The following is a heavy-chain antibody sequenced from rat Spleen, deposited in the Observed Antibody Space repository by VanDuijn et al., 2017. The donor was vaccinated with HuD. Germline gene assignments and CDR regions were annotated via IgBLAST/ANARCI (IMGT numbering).Heavy chain of an antibody. Sequence: EVQLQESGPGLVKPSQSLSLTCSVTGYSITSNYWGWIRKFPGTKMEWMGYISYSGSTSYNPSLKSRISITRYTSKNQFFLQLNSVTTEDTATYYCARYYYSSYTYWYFDFWGPGTMVTVSS. J-gene: IGHJ1*01. CDR1: GYSITSNY. CDR3: ARYYYSSYTYWYFDF. V-gene: IGHV3-1*01. D-gene: IGHD1-2*01. CDR2: ISYSGST.